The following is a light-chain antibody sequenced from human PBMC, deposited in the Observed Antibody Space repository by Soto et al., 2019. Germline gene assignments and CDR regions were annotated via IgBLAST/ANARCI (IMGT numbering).Light chain of an antibody. Sequence: DIQMTQFPSTLSASIGDRVTITCRASQRISTWLAWYQQKAGKAPKLLIYTASSLETGVPSRFSGSGSGTEFTLTISSLQPDDFATYYCQHYNRYSPYTFGQGTRLEIK. J-gene: IGKJ2*01. CDR1: QRISTW. CDR3: QHYNRYSPYT. CDR2: TAS. V-gene: IGKV1-5*03.